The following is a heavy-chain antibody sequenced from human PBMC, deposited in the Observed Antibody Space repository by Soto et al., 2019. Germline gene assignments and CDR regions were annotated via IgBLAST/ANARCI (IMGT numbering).Heavy chain of an antibody. J-gene: IGHJ6*02. CDR3: AREGCSSTSCYGYYYYYYGMDV. CDR1: GDSVSSNSAA. D-gene: IGHD2-2*01. CDR2: TYYRSKWYN. V-gene: IGHV6-1*01. Sequence: QVQLQQSGPGLVKPSQTLSLTCAISGDSVSSNSAAWNWIRQSPSRGLEWLGRTYYRSKWYNDYAVSVKSRITINPDTSKNQFSLQLNSVTPEDTAVYYCAREGCSSTSCYGYYYYYYGMDVWGQGTTVTVSS.